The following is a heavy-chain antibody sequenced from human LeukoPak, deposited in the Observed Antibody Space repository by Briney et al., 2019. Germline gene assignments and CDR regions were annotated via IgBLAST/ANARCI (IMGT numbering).Heavy chain of an antibody. Sequence: SETLSLTCTVSGGSISTDNCYWGWIRQPPGKGLEWIGSIYYNGNTYYNPSLKSRVTISVDTSKNQFSLKVNSVTAADTAVYYCARDVRPLLHAFDIWGQGTMVTVSS. CDR3: ARDVRPLLHAFDI. V-gene: IGHV4-39*07. CDR2: IYYNGNT. CDR1: GGSISTDNCY. J-gene: IGHJ3*02.